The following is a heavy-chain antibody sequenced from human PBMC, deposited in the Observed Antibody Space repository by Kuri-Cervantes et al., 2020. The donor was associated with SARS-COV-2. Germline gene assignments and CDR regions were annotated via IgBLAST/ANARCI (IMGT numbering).Heavy chain of an antibody. Sequence: ASVKVSCKASGYTFTGYYMHWVGQAPGQGREWMGWINPNSGGTNYAQKFQGWFTMTRDTSISTAYMELSRLRSDDTAVYYCARGAVLRAFDIWGHGTMVTVSS. CDR2: INPNSGGT. J-gene: IGHJ3*02. V-gene: IGHV1-2*04. CDR1: GYTFTGYY. D-gene: IGHD1-26*01. CDR3: ARGAVLRAFDI.